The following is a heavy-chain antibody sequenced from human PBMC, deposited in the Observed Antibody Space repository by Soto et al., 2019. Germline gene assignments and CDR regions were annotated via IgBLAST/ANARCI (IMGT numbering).Heavy chain of an antibody. CDR3: AGGWCGEFVYYFDY. J-gene: IGHJ4*02. CDR2: ISAYNGNT. D-gene: IGHD3-10*01. Sequence: QVQLVQSGAEVKKPGASVKVSCKASGYTFTSYGISWVRQAPGQGLEWMGWISAYNGNTNYAQKLQGRVTMTTDTSTSSGYMELRSLRSDDRAVYYGAGGWCGEFVYYFDYWGQGTLVTVSS. V-gene: IGHV1-18*01. CDR1: GYTFTSYG.